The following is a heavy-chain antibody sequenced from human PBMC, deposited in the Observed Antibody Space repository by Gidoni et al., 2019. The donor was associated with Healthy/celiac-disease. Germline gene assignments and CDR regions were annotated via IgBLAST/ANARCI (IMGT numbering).Heavy chain of an antibody. CDR3: ARLMATISN. V-gene: IGHV4-39*01. D-gene: IGHD5-12*01. CDR2: IYYSGST. Sequence: QLQLQESGPGLVTPSETLSLTCTVSGGSIRSSSYYWGWIRQPPGKGLEWIGSIYYSGSTYYNPSLKSRVTISVDTSKNQFSLKLSSVTAADTAVYYCARLMATISNWGQGTLVTVSS. CDR1: GGSIRSSSYY. J-gene: IGHJ4*02.